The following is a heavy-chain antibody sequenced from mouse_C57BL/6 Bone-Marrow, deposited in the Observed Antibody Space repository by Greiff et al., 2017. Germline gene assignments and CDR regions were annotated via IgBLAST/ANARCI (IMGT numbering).Heavy chain of an antibody. D-gene: IGHD2-5*01. Sequence: EVKVVESGGGLVKPGGSLKLSCAASGFTFSSYTMSWVRQTPEKRLEWVATISGGGGNTYYPDSVKGRFTISRDNAKNTLYLQMSSLRSEDTALYYCARHSTYYSNYNYWGQGTTLTVSS. J-gene: IGHJ2*01. CDR1: GFTFSSYT. CDR3: ARHSTYYSNYNY. CDR2: ISGGGGNT. V-gene: IGHV5-9*01.